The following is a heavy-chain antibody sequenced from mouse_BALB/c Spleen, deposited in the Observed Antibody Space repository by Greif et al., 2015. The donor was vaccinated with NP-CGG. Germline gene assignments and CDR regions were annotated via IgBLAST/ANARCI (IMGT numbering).Heavy chain of an antibody. D-gene: IGHD2-4*01. Sequence: QVQLQQSGAELMKPGASVKISCKATGYTFSSYWIEWVKQRPGHGLEWIGGILPGSGSTNYNEKFKGKATFTADTSSNTAYMQLSSLTSEDSAVYYCAREGGITTAWFAYWGQGTLVTVSA. CDR3: AREGGITTAWFAY. CDR1: GYTFSSYW. V-gene: IGHV1-9*01. CDR2: ILPGSGST. J-gene: IGHJ3*01.